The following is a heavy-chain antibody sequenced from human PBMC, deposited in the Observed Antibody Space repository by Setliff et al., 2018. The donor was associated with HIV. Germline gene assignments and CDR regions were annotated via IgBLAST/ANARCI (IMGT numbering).Heavy chain of an antibody. Sequence: GASVKVSCKASGGTFSSYVISWVRQAPGQGPEWMGGIIPMYGVTNYAQKFQGRVTITTDESTSTAYMELSSLRSEDTAFYYCAQSAHDSETGYWGQGTLVTVSS. V-gene: IGHV1-69*05. D-gene: IGHD5-12*01. CDR3: AQSAHDSETGY. CDR2: IIPMYGVT. CDR1: GGTFSSYV. J-gene: IGHJ4*02.